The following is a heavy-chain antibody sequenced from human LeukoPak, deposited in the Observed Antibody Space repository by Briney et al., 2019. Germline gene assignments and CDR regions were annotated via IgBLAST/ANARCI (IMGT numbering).Heavy chain of an antibody. CDR1: GFSFSTSW. D-gene: IGHD5/OR15-5a*01. V-gene: IGHV3-7*05. Sequence: GGSLRLSCVGSGFSFSTSWMSWVRQAPGKGPEWLANLKEDGSEKSYVDSVKGRFSIPRDNARNSLYLEMDSLRVDDTAVYYCARGGVSRAAFDVWGQGTMVTVSS. J-gene: IGHJ3*01. CDR3: ARGGVSRAAFDV. CDR2: LKEDGSEK.